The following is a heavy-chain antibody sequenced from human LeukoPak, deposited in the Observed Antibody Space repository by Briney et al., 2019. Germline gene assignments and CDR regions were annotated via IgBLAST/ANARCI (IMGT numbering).Heavy chain of an antibody. J-gene: IGHJ4*02. CDR3: AREQEGVSFDY. CDR2: ISPYTGQR. D-gene: IGHD3-10*01. CDR1: GYDFNKYG. V-gene: IGHV1-18*01. Sequence: ASVKVSCKTSGYDFNKYGISWVRQAPGQGLQWMGWISPYTGQRNYVQAFWGRVTMTADTSSNTVYMELKSLTSDDTAVYYCAREQEGVSFDYWGQGTLVTVSS.